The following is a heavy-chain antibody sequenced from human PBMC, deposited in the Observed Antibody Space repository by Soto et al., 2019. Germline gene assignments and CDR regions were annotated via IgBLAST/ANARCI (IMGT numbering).Heavy chain of an antibody. D-gene: IGHD6-19*01. CDR1: GFTFDDYA. Sequence: EVQLVESGGGLVQPGRSLRLSCAASGFTFDDYAMHWVRQAPGKGLEWVSGISWNSGSIGYADSVKGRFTISRDNAKNSLYLQMNSLRAEDTALYYCAKGRFRWSGWIDYWGQGTLVTVSS. J-gene: IGHJ4*02. V-gene: IGHV3-9*01. CDR2: ISWNSGSI. CDR3: AKGRFRWSGWIDY.